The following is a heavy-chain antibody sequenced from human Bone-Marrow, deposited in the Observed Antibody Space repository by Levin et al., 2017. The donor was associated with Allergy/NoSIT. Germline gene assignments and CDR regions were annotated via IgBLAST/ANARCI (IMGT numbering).Heavy chain of an antibody. CDR2: IDTAGDT. D-gene: IGHD2-2*01. Sequence: SCAASGFTFSSYDMHWVRQVPGKGLEWVSGIDTAGDTYYPASVQGRFTISRQNAKKSLYLQVNSLRADDTALYYCARVQRGAFDVWGLGTMVSVSS. CDR1: GFTFSSYD. J-gene: IGHJ3*01. V-gene: IGHV3-13*01. CDR3: ARVQRGAFDV.